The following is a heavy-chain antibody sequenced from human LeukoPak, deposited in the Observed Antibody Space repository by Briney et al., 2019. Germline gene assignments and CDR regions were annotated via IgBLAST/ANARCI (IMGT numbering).Heavy chain of an antibody. Sequence: PGGSLRLSCAASGFTFSTAWMSWVRQSPGKGLEWVGRIKSKTDGGTTDYAAPVKGRFTISRDDSKNTLYLQMNSLKTEDTAVYYCTTEGGDYDILTGYLEYFDYWGQGTLVTVSS. D-gene: IGHD3-9*01. CDR2: IKSKTDGGTT. V-gene: IGHV3-15*01. J-gene: IGHJ4*02. CDR3: TTEGGDYDILTGYLEYFDY. CDR1: GFTFSTAW.